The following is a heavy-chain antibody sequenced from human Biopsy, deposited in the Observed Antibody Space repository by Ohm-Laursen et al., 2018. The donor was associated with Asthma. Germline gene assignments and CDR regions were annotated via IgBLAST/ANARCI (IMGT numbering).Heavy chain of an antibody. Sequence: SLRLSCTASGFAASRGYMFWVRQAPGKGLEWVSVIYSGGTSHTADSVRGRFTISRDYSKNTLYLQMHSLRAEDTAVYYCARGDSSNWSHYYFDYWGQGTLVTVSS. J-gene: IGHJ4*02. CDR1: GFAASRGY. V-gene: IGHV3-53*01. CDR2: IYSGGTS. CDR3: ARGDSSNWSHYYFDY. D-gene: IGHD3-22*01.